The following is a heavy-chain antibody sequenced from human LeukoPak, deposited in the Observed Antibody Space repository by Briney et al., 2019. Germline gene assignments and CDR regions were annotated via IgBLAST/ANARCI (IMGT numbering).Heavy chain of an antibody. CDR2: INHSGST. J-gene: IGHJ5*02. D-gene: IGHD3-10*01. V-gene: IGHV4-34*01. Sequence: SETLSLTCAVYGVSFSGYYWSWIRQPPGKGLEWIGEINHSGSTNYNPSLKSRVTISVDTSKNQFSLKLSSVTAADTAVYYCARMGRGWFDPWGQGTLVTVSS. CDR3: ARMGRGWFDP. CDR1: GVSFSGYY.